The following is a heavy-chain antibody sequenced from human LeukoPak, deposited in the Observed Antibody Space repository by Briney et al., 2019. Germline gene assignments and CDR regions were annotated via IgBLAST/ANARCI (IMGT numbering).Heavy chain of an antibody. CDR1: GFTFDDYA. J-gene: IGHJ4*02. CDR3: AKGNSYDSSGLPFDY. V-gene: IGHV3-9*01. CDR2: ISWDSGSV. D-gene: IGHD3-22*01. Sequence: PGGSLRLSCAASGFTFDDYAMHWVRQAPGKGLEWVSGISWDSGSVDSADSVKGRFTISRDNARNPLYLQMNSLRAEDTALYYCAKGNSYDSSGLPFDYWGQGTLVTVS.